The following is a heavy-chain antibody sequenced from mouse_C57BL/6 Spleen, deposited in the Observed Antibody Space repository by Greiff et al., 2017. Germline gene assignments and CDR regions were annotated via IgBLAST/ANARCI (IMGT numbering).Heavy chain of an antibody. CDR1: GFSLTSYG. CDR2: IWSGGST. V-gene: IGHV2-2*01. J-gene: IGHJ3*01. Sequence: VQLQQSGPGLVQPSQSLSITCTVSGFSLTSYGVHWVRQSPGKGLEWLGVIWSGGSTDYNAAFISRLSISKDNSKSQVFFKMNSLRADDTAIYYCARGEYGTSWFAYWGQGTLVTVSA. CDR3: ARGEYGTSWFAY. D-gene: IGHD5-1*01.